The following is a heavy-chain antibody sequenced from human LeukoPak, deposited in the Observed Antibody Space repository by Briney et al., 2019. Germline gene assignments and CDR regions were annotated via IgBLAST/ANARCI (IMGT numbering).Heavy chain of an antibody. CDR1: GYNFLNYW. D-gene: IGHD6-19*01. CDR3: ARHRPYSSGWRHFDY. V-gene: IGHV5-51*01. CDR2: TYPGDSDT. Sequence: GESLKISCKSSGYNFLNYWIGWVRQRPRKGLEWIGITYPGDSDTRYSPSFQGQVTISADKSISTAYLQWSSLKASDTAMYYCARHRPYSSGWRHFDYWGQGTLVTVSS. J-gene: IGHJ4*02.